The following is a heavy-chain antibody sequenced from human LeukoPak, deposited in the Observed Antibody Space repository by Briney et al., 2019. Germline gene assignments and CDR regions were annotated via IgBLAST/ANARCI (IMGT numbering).Heavy chain of an antibody. J-gene: IGHJ3*02. V-gene: IGHV3-48*01. Sequence: PGGSLRLSCAASGFTFSSYGMNWVRQAPGKGLEWVSYISSSSSTIYYADSVKGRFTISRDNAKNSLYLQMNSLRAEDTAVYYCARGLGSGRHAFDIWGQGTMVTVSS. CDR2: ISSSSSTI. D-gene: IGHD3-10*01. CDR3: ARGLGSGRHAFDI. CDR1: GFTFSSYG.